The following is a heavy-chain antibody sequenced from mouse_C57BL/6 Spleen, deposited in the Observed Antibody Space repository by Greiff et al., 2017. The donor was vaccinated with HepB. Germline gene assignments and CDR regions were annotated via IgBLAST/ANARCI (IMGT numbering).Heavy chain of an antibody. CDR3: ARRAQATSYYFDY. V-gene: IGHV1-19*01. J-gene: IGHJ2*01. D-gene: IGHD3-2*02. Sequence: VQLQQSGPVLVKPRASVQMSCKATGYTFPAYYMNWVKQIHGKSLEWIGVINPYNGGTSYNQKFKGKATLTVDKSYSTAYMELNSLTSEDSAVYYCARRAQATSYYFDYWGQGTTLAVSS. CDR2: INPYNGGT. CDR1: GYTFPAYY.